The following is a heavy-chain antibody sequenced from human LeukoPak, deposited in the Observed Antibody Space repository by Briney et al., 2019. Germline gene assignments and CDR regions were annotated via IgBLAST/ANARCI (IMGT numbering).Heavy chain of an antibody. CDR3: ARVHRPEIQYYYMDV. CDR2: LLYDGNTK. D-gene: IGHD1-14*01. V-gene: IGHV3-33*08. Sequence: GSLRLSCAGSGFTFSSYAMHWVRQAPGKGLEWVAALLYDGNTKHYADSVKGRFTISRDISKNTFYLQMNSLTAEDTAVYYCARVHRPEIQYYYMDVWGKGTTVAVSS. CDR1: GFTFSSYA. J-gene: IGHJ6*03.